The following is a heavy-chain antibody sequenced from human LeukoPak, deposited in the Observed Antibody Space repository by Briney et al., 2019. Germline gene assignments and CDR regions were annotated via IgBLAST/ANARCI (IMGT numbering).Heavy chain of an antibody. CDR1: GFTFSSYA. D-gene: IGHD3-22*01. J-gene: IGHJ4*02. CDR2: ISGSGGST. V-gene: IGHV3-23*01. Sequence: GGSLRPSCAASGFTFSSYAMSWVRQAPGKGLEWVSAISGSGGSTYYADSVKGRFTISRDNSKNTLYLQMNSLRAEDTAVYYCAKAVYYDSSGSDYWGQGTLVTVSS. CDR3: AKAVYYDSSGSDY.